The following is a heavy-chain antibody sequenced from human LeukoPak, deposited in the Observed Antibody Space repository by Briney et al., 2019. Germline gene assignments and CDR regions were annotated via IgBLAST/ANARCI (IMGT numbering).Heavy chain of an antibody. CDR3: ARDSSSSTDSGILDY. Sequence: GGSLRLSCAASGFTFSSYGMHWVRQAPGKGLEGVAVIWYDGSNKYYADSVKGRSTISRDNSKNTLYLQMNSLRAEDTAVYYCARDSSSSTDSGILDYWGQGTLVTVSS. V-gene: IGHV3-33*01. CDR2: IWYDGSNK. J-gene: IGHJ4*02. D-gene: IGHD6-13*01. CDR1: GFTFSSYG.